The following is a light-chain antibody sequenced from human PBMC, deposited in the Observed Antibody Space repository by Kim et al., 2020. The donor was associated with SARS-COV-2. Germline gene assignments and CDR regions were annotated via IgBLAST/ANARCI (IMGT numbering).Light chain of an antibody. Sequence: EIVMTQSPAILSVSPGERATLSCRASQSVSHNLAWYQQKRGQTPRLLISGASVRATGVPDRFSGGGSGTEFTLTISSLQSEDFAVYYCLQYNNWPRTFGQGTKVDIK. CDR1: QSVSHN. J-gene: IGKJ1*01. CDR3: LQYNNWPRT. CDR2: GAS. V-gene: IGKV3-15*01.